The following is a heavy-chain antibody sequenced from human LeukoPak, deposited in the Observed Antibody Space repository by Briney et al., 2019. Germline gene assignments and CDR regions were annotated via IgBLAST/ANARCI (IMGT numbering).Heavy chain of an antibody. CDR3: AKEEDNWNFRGDNWFDP. V-gene: IGHV3-30*18. Sequence: GGSLRLSCAASGFTFSSYGMHWVRQAPGKGLEWVAVISYDGSNKYYADSVKGRFTISRDNSKNTLYLQMNSLRAEDTAVYYCAKEEDNWNFRGDNWFDPWGQGTLVTVSS. D-gene: IGHD1-7*01. J-gene: IGHJ5*02. CDR1: GFTFSSYG. CDR2: ISYDGSNK.